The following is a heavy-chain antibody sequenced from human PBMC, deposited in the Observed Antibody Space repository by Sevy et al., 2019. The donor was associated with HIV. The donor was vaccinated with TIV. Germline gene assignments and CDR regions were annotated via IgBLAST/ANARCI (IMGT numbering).Heavy chain of an antibody. J-gene: IGHJ4*02. V-gene: IGHV1-18*01. D-gene: IGHD2-15*01. CDR3: ARAYCSGGSCYSLAY. CDR1: GYTFTSYR. Sequence: ASVKVSCQASGYTFTSYRIYWVRQAPGQGLEWMGWISPFNGDTNYAQKLQGRVTMITDTSKNTAYMERRSLGSDETAVIYCARAYCSGGSCYSLAYWGQGTLVTVSS. CDR2: ISPFNGDT.